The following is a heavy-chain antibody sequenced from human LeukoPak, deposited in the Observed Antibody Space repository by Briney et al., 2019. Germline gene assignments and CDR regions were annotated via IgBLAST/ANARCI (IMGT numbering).Heavy chain of an antibody. CDR2: ISGSGGST. Sequence: GGSLRLSCAAFGFIFSSYGMSWVRQAPGKGLEWVSAISGSGGSTYYADSVKGRFTISRDNSKNTLYLQMNNLSAEDTAVYYCAKVSVGDYPVFLFDYWGQGTLVTVSS. V-gene: IGHV3-23*01. D-gene: IGHD4-17*01. CDR3: AKVSVGDYPVFLFDY. J-gene: IGHJ4*02. CDR1: GFIFSSYG.